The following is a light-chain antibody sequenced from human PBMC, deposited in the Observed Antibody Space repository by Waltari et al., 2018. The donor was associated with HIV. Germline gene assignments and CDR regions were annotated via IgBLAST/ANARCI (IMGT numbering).Light chain of an antibody. CDR1: QSVSRN. CDR3: QQYNDWPRLT. Sequence: EIVMTQSPATLSVSPGERATISCRASQSVSRNLGWYQQKPGQAPRLLIYGASMRATGIAARFSGSGSGTEFTLTISSLQSEDFAVYYCQQYNDWPRLTFGPGTKVDIK. J-gene: IGKJ3*01. V-gene: IGKV3-15*01. CDR2: GAS.